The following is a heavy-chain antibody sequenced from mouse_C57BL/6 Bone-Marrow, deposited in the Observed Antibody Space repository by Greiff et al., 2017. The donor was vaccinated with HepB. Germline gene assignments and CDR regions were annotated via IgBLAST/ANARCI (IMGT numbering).Heavy chain of an antibody. CDR3: ARDYGSSGGALDY. J-gene: IGHJ4*01. D-gene: IGHD1-1*01. CDR1: GYTFTNNW. CDR2: VFPGSGGS. V-gene: IGHV1-55*01. Sequence: QVQLQQPGAELVKPGASVKMSCRASGYTFTNNWITWVRQRPGQGLEWIGDVFPGSGGSNNNEKFKRRATLTVDTSSITAYMQLSSLTSEDSAVYYCARDYGSSGGALDYWGQGTSVTVSS.